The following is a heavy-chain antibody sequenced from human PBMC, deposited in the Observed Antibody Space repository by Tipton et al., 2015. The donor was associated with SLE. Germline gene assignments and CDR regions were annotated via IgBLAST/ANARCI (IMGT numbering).Heavy chain of an antibody. CDR1: GGSLSNYY. V-gene: IGHV4-59*08. CDR2: IYHSGST. CDR3: ARRGHYGDYFDY. D-gene: IGHD4-17*01. J-gene: IGHJ4*02. Sequence: TLSLTCTVSGGSLSNYYWNWIRQPPGRGLEWIGCIYHSGSTSYSPSLESRVTISVDTSKNHFSLKLTSVTAADTAVYYCARRGHYGDYFDYWGQGTLVTVSS.